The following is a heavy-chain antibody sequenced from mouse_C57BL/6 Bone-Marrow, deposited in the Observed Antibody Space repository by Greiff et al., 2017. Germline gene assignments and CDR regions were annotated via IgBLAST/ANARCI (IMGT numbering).Heavy chain of an antibody. J-gene: IGHJ3*01. CDR2: LRNKANGYKT. Sequence: EVMLVESGGGLVQPGGSLSLSCAASGFTFIDYYISWVRQPPGKALAWLGFLRNKANGYKTESSAPVKGRFTISRDNSHSILYLPMNALRAEDSATYYCARSYIYDGYPVAYWGQGTLVTVS. D-gene: IGHD2-3*01. V-gene: IGHV7-3*01. CDR1: GFTFIDYY. CDR3: ARSYIYDGYPVAY.